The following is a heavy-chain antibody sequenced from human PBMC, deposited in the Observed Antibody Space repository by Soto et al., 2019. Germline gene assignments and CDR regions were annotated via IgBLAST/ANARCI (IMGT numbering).Heavy chain of an antibody. V-gene: IGHV1-69*06. CDR3: ATQGATTMARGAMKHYYDVMDV. Sequence: QVQLVQSGAEAGKPGSSVKVSCRASGGIFSSFTISWVRQAPGQGLEWLGGIIPIFETPTYSQKFQDRVTITADKSTNTVYMELSGLRSEDTAVYYCATQGATTMARGAMKHYYDVMDVWGQGTTVTVSS. CDR2: IIPIFETP. D-gene: IGHD3-10*01. CDR1: GGIFSSFT. J-gene: IGHJ6*02.